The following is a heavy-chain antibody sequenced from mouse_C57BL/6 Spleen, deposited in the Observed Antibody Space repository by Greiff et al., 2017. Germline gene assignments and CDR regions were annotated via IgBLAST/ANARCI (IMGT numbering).Heavy chain of an antibody. D-gene: IGHD1-1*01. J-gene: IGHJ4*01. CDR3: AKDYYYLSYYAMDY. Sequence: DVKLVESGGDLVKPGRSLKLSCAASGFTFSSYGMSWVRQTPDKRLEWVATISSGGSYTYYPDSVKGRFTISRDNAKNILYLQMSILKSEHTAMYYSAKDYYYLSYYAMDYWGQGTSVTVSS. V-gene: IGHV5-6*02. CDR2: ISSGGSYT. CDR1: GFTFSSYG.